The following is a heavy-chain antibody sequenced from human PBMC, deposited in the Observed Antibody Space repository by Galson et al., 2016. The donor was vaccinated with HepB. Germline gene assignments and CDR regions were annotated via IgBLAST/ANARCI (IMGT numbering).Heavy chain of an antibody. CDR1: GFTFSDYH. D-gene: IGHD4-17*01. J-gene: IGHJ3*01. CDR2: ISSSGNSM. Sequence: SLRLSCAASGFTFSDYHMNWIRQAPGKGLEWISYISSSGNSMLYADSVRGRFSIFRDNAKKSLYLQMTNLRAEYTAVYYCARNLPDDSVEYFDVFDLWGQGTMVTVSS. V-gene: IGHV3-11*01. CDR3: ARNLPDDSVEYFDVFDL.